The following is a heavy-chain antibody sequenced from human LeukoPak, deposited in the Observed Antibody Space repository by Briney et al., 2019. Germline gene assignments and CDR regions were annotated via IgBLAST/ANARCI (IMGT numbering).Heavy chain of an antibody. Sequence: ASVKVSCKASGYTFTSYGISWVRQAPGQGLEWMGWISAYNGNTNYAQKLQGRVTMTTDTSTSTAYMELSSLRSEDTAVYYCARSTMVRGVTYRPSNYYYYYYMDVWGKGTTVTISS. CDR1: GYTFTSYG. V-gene: IGHV1-18*01. D-gene: IGHD3-10*01. J-gene: IGHJ6*03. CDR2: ISAYNGNT. CDR3: ARSTMVRGVTYRPSNYYYYYYMDV.